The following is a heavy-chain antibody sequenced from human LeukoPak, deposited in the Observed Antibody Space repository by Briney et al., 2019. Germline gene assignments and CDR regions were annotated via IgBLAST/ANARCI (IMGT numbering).Heavy chain of an antibody. CDR2: FDPEDGET. CDR1: GYTLTELS. D-gene: IGHD1-26*01. Sequence: ASVKVSCKVSGYTLTELSMHWVRQAPGKGLEWMGGFDPEDGETIYAQKFQGRVTMTEDTSTDTAYMELSSLRSEDMAVYYCASYIVGATIDAFDIWGQGTMVTVSS. CDR3: ASYIVGATIDAFDI. V-gene: IGHV1-24*01. J-gene: IGHJ3*02.